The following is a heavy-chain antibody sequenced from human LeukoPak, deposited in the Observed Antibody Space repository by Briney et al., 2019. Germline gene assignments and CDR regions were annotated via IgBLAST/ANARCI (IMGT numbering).Heavy chain of an antibody. J-gene: IGHJ4*02. CDR1: GFTFSSYA. CDR3: AKDGTLYYHYVWGSYRGYYFDY. Sequence: GGSLRLSCAASGFTFSSYAMSWVRQAPGKGLEWVSAISGSGGRTYYADSVKGRFTISRDNSKNTLYLQMNSLRAEDTAVYYCAKDGTLYYHYVWGSYRGYYFDYWGQGTLVTVSS. CDR2: ISGSGGRT. D-gene: IGHD3-16*02. V-gene: IGHV3-23*01.